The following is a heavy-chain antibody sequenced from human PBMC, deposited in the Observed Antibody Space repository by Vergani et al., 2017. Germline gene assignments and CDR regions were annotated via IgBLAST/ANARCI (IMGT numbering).Heavy chain of an antibody. CDR3: ARHSTVEWLVKLGWIDP. CDR2: IYYSGST. V-gene: IGHV4-39*01. J-gene: IGHJ5*02. Sequence: QLQLQESGPGLVKPSATLSLTCSVSGASIRSSNYYWGWIRQRPGKGLEWSESIYYSGSTYYNPSVKSRVTISVDTSKNQFSLKLGSMTAADTAVYFCARHSTVEWLVKLGWIDPWGQGILVTVSS. CDR1: GASIRSSNYY. D-gene: IGHD6-19*01.